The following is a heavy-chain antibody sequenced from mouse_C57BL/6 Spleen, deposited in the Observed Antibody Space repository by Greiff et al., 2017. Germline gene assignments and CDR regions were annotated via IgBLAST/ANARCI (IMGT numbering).Heavy chain of an antibody. CDR2: ISSGSSTI. CDR1: GFTFSDYG. CDR3: ARPVYWYFYV. V-gene: IGHV5-17*01. J-gene: IGHJ1*03. Sequence: EVHLVESGGGLVKPGGSLKLSCAASGFTFSDYGMHWVSQAPEKGLEWVAYISSGSSTIYYADTVKGRFTISRDNAKNTLYLQMTSLRAEDTAMYYCARPVYWYFYVWGTETTDTVSS.